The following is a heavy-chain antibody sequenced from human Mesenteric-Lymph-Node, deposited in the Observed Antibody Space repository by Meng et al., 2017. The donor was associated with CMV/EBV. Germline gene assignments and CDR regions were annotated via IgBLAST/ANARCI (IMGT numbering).Heavy chain of an antibody. Sequence: GGSLRLSCAASGFTFRDHYMDWVRQAPGKGLEWVGRSKNKASSYIAEYAASVKGRFTLSRDDSQTSFYLQMNSLKIEDTAVYYCARAYCTGYSCYKSDYYGMDAWGQGTTVTVSS. CDR2: SKNKASSYIA. D-gene: IGHD2-2*02. CDR3: ARAYCTGYSCYKSDYYGMDA. J-gene: IGHJ6*02. V-gene: IGHV3-72*01. CDR1: GFTFRDHY.